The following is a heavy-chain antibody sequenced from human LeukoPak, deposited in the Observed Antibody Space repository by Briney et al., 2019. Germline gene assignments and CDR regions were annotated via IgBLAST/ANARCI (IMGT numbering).Heavy chain of an antibody. D-gene: IGHD5-18*01. Sequence: GASVKVSCKASGYTFTTYAMNWVRQAPGQGLEWMGWINTNTGNPAYAQGFTGRFVFSLDTSVSTAYLQISSLKADDPAVYYCAREVAIGRAAMEGLLHWGQGTLVTVSS. V-gene: IGHV7-4-1*02. CDR3: AREVAIGRAAMEGLLH. CDR1: GYTFTTYA. CDR2: INTNTGNP. J-gene: IGHJ4*02.